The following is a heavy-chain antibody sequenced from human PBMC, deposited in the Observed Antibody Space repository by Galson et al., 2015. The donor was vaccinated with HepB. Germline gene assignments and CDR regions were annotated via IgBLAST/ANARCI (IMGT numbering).Heavy chain of an antibody. CDR1: GYSFTSYW. Sequence: QSGAEVKKPGESLRISCKGSGYSFTSYWITWVRQMPGKGLEWVGRIDPSDSSTNYSPSFQGHVTISADKSISTAYLQWSSLKASDTAMYYCARHDYEGPYYYMDVGGKGTTVTVSS. J-gene: IGHJ6*03. D-gene: IGHD3-16*01. CDR3: ARHDYEGPYYYMDV. CDR2: IDPSDSST. V-gene: IGHV5-10-1*01.